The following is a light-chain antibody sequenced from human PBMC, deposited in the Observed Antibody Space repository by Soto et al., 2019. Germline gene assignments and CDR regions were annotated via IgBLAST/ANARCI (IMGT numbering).Light chain of an antibody. J-gene: IGKJ4*01. V-gene: IGKV1-13*02. CDR3: QQFNSYPPLT. CDR2: DPS. Sequence: AIQLTQSPSYTSASVGDRVTITCRARQGISSALAWYQQKPGKAPKLLIYDPSSLESGVPSRFSGSGSGTDFTLTISSLQPEDFATYYCQQFNSYPPLTFGGGTKVEIK. CDR1: QGISSA.